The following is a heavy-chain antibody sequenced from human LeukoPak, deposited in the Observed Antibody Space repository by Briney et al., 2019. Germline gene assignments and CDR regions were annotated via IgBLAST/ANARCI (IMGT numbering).Heavy chain of an antibody. Sequence: GGSLRLSCAASGFTVSSNYMSWVRQAPGKGLGWVSVIYSGGSTYYADSVKGRFTISRDNSKNTLYLQMNSLRAEDTAVYYCARANYGDYVGYYYYGMDVWGQGTTVTVSS. D-gene: IGHD4-17*01. V-gene: IGHV3-66*01. J-gene: IGHJ6*02. CDR3: ARANYGDYVGYYYYGMDV. CDR2: IYSGGST. CDR1: GFTVSSNY.